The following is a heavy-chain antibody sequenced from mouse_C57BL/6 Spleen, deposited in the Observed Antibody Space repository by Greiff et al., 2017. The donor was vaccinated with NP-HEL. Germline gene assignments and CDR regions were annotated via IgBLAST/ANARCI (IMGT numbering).Heavy chain of an antibody. CDR1: GYTFTDYY. D-gene: IGHD2-4*01. CDR2: INPNNGGT. J-gene: IGHJ3*01. CDR3: ARGYDYDGFAY. V-gene: IGHV1-26*01. Sequence: VQLQQSGPELVKPGASVKISCKASGYTFTDYYMNWVKQSHGKSLEWIGDINPNNGGTSYNQKFKGKATLTVDKSSSTAYMELRSLTSEDSAVYYCARGYDYDGFAYWGQGTLVTVSA.